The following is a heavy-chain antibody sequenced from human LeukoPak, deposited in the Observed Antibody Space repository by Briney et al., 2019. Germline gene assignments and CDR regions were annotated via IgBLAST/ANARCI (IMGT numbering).Heavy chain of an antibody. CDR1: GGSITSTNW. Sequence: PSETLSLTCGVSGGSITSTNWWSWVRQPPGQGLEWIGEISLSGLTNYNPSLKSRVTMALDKSKNHLSLNLTSVTAADTAVYYCSRENGACSPFGYWGQGTLVTVPS. CDR2: ISLSGLT. D-gene: IGHD1-26*01. CDR3: SRENGACSPFGY. J-gene: IGHJ4*02. V-gene: IGHV4-4*02.